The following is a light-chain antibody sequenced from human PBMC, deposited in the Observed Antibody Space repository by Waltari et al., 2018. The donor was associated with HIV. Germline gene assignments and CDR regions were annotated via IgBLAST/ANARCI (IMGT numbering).Light chain of an antibody. Sequence: AVTQPASVSGLPGQSTTISCTGDDSDFGLYNSVSWYQQHSGKPPRLLLYDVDSRASGVSVRFSGSMSGNTASLTISGLRAEDEGHYYCASFTDDNTVIFGGGTEVTVL. V-gene: IGLV2-14*03. CDR3: ASFTDDNTVI. CDR1: DSDFGLYNS. CDR2: DVD. J-gene: IGLJ2*01.